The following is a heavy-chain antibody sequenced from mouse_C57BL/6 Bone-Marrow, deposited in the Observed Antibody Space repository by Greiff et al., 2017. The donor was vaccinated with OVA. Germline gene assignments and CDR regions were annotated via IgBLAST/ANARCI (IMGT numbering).Heavy chain of an antibody. CDR1: GFSLTSYG. J-gene: IGHJ4*01. V-gene: IGHV2-2*01. Sequence: VKLQESGPGLVQPSQSLSITCTVSGFSLTSYGVHWVRQSPGKGLEWLGVIWSGGSTDYNAAFISRLIIIKDNSKSQVFLKMNGLQADDTAIYYCATYYGSSPMDYWGQGTSVTVSS. D-gene: IGHD1-1*01. CDR2: IWSGGST. CDR3: ATYYGSSPMDY.